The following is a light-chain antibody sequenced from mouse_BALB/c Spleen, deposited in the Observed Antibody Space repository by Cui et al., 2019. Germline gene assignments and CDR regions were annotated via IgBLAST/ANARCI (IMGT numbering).Light chain of an antibody. V-gene: IGKV4-79*01. CDR2: STS. CDR3: HQWSSYPPT. J-gene: IGKJ4*01. Sequence: QIVLTQSPAIMYASPGEKVTLTCSASSSVSSSYLYWYQQKPGSSPKLWIYSTSNLASGVPARFSGSGSGTSYSLTISSMEAEDAASYFCHQWSSYPPTFGSGTKLEIK. CDR1: SSVSSSY.